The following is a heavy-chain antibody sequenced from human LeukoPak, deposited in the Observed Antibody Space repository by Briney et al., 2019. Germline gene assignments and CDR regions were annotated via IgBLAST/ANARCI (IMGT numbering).Heavy chain of an antibody. CDR2: ISGSNSYI. J-gene: IGHJ4*02. Sequence: GGSLRLSCAASGFTFSSYTMHWIRQAPGKGLEWVSSISGSNSYIFYADSVKGRFTVSRDKAKDSLYLQMNSLRAEDTAVYYCARALTTLAYEGYWGQGTLVTVSS. CDR1: GFTFSSYT. CDR3: ARALTTLAYEGY. V-gene: IGHV3-21*01. D-gene: IGHD1-1*01.